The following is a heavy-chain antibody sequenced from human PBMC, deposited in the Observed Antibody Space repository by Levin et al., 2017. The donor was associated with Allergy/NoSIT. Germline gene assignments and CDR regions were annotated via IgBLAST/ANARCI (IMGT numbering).Heavy chain of an antibody. V-gene: IGHV3-73*01. CDR3: TRWGDGIGY. CDR2: IRSKANSYAT. J-gene: IGHJ4*02. D-gene: IGHD3-16*01. Sequence: PGGSLRLSCAASGFTFSGSAMHWVRQASGKGLEWVGRIRSKANSYATEYAASVKGRFTISRDDSKNTAYLQMNSLKTEDTAVYHCTRWGDGIGYWGQGTLVTVSS. CDR1: GFTFSGSA.